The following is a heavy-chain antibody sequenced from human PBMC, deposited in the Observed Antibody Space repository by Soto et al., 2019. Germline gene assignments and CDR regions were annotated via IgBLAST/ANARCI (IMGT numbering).Heavy chain of an antibody. D-gene: IGHD3-10*01. Sequence: SETLSLTCTVSGGSISSGDYYWSWIRQPPGKGLEWIGYIYYSGSTYYNPSLKSRVTISVDTSKNQFSLKLSSVTAADTAVYYCARTAVGASYAPSTRYKPPFGFDYWGQGTLVTVSS. V-gene: IGHV4-30-4*01. CDR2: IYYSGST. CDR3: ARTAVGASYAPSTRYKPPFGFDY. CDR1: GGSISSGDYY. J-gene: IGHJ4*02.